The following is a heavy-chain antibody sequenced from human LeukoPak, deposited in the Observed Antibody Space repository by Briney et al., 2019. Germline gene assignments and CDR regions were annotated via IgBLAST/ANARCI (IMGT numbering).Heavy chain of an antibody. V-gene: IGHV3-73*01. Sequence: PGGSLRLSCAASGFTFSGSAMHWVRQASGKGLEWVGRIRSKANSYATAYAASVKGRFTISRDDSKNTVYLQMNSLKTEDTAVYYCTRHQYSSGWYYYYYYMDVWGKGTTVTVSS. J-gene: IGHJ6*03. CDR1: GFTFSGSA. CDR2: IRSKANSYAT. CDR3: TRHQYSSGWYYYYYYMDV. D-gene: IGHD6-19*01.